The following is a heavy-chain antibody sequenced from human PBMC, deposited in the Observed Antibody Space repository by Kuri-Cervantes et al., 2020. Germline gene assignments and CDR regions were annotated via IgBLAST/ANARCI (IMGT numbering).Heavy chain of an antibody. CDR3: ARGRGYSYGYHYYGMDV. Sequence: YNPSLKSRVTISGDRSKNQFSLKLSSVTAADTAVYYCARGRGYSYGYHYYGMDVWGQGTTVTVSS. D-gene: IGHD5-18*01. J-gene: IGHJ6*02. V-gene: IGHV4-30-2*01.